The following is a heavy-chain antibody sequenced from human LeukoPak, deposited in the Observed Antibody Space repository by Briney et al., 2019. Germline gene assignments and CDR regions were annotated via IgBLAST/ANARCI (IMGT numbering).Heavy chain of an antibody. CDR2: ISSNGGST. CDR1: GFTFSSYA. J-gene: IGHJ4*02. V-gene: IGHV3-64*01. Sequence: GGSLRLSCAASGFTFSSYAMHWVRQAPGKGLEYASAISSNGGSTYYANSVRGRFTISRDNSKNTLYLQMGSLRAEDMAVYYCARYDSGSYYKYWGQGTLVTVSS. D-gene: IGHD3-10*01. CDR3: ARYDSGSYYKY.